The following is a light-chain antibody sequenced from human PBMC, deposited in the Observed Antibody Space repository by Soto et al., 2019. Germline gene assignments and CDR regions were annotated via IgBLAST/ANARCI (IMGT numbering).Light chain of an antibody. CDR1: SSNIGAGYE. V-gene: IGLV1-40*01. CDR3: QSYDSGLSGCV. J-gene: IGLJ1*01. CDR2: GNN. Sequence: QSVLTQPPSVSGAPGQRVTISCTGSSSNIGAGYEVHWYQQLPGTAPKLLIYGNNNRPSGVPDRFSGSKSGTSASLAITGLQAEDEADYYCQSYDSGLSGCVFGTGTKLTVL.